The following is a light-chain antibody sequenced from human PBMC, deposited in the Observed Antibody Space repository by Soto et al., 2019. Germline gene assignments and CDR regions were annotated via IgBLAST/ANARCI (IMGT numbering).Light chain of an antibody. J-gene: IGKJ5*01. CDR2: GTS. CDR1: LTVDSY. Sequence: EIVLTQSPDTLSLSPGERATVSCRASLTVDSYLAWYQHKPGQAPRLLIYGTSSKAIGIPGRFSGSGSGTDFTLTISRVEPEDFAVYYYQQYATSPTTFGQGARLDNK. CDR3: QQYATSPTT. V-gene: IGKV3-20*01.